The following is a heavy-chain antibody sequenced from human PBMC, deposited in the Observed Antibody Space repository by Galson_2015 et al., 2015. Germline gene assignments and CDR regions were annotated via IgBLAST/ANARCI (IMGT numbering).Heavy chain of an antibody. CDR3: ARDPGSYSH. Sequence: SLRLSCAASGFTFSSYTMNWVRQAPGKGLEWVSSISSDTSYIYYADSVKGRFTISRDNAKNSLYLEMNSLRAEDTAVYYCARDPGSYSHWGQGTLVTVSS. V-gene: IGHV3-21*01. CDR1: GFTFSSYT. D-gene: IGHD5-18*01. J-gene: IGHJ4*02. CDR2: ISSDTSYI.